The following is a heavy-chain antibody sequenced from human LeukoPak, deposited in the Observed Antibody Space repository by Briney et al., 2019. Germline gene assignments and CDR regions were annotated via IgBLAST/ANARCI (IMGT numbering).Heavy chain of an antibody. CDR2: IHKDGSET. J-gene: IGHJ4*02. D-gene: IGHD4-11*01. V-gene: IGHV3-7*01. CDR3: ARLDYSRVYVY. CDR1: GFTLGKYW. Sequence: GGSLSLSCSASGFTLGKYWISGVGQPPGKGLDGVANIHKDGSETYFVDSVKGRFTMSRDNAENSLSLQMSSLKAEDTAIYYCARLDYSRVYVYWGQGTLVTVSS.